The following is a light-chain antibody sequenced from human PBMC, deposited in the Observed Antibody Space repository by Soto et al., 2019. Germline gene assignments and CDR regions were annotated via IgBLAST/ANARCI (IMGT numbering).Light chain of an antibody. J-gene: IGKJ1*01. CDR2: GAS. V-gene: IGKV3-20*01. Sequence: ESVLTSALATSLLSKGERATLSCRASQSVSSSYLAWYQQKPGQAPRLLIYGASSRATAIPDRFSGSGSGTDFTLTISRLESEDLAGYYCQQYGSSPMGTFGQGPKVDIK. CDR3: QQYGSSPMGT. CDR1: QSVSSSY.